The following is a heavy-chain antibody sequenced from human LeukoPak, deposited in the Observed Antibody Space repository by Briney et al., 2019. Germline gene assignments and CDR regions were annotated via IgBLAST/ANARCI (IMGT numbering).Heavy chain of an antibody. V-gene: IGHV1-2*06. CDR1: GYTFTDHH. Sequence: ASVKVSCKASGYTFTDHHVHWVRQAPGQGLEWIGRIHPKSGDTDDAQKFQGRATMTRDTSITTAYMALTSLISDDTAVYFCASNYGPGPVWGQGTLVTVS. J-gene: IGHJ4*02. CDR2: IHPKSGDT. CDR3: ASNYGPGPV. D-gene: IGHD3-10*01.